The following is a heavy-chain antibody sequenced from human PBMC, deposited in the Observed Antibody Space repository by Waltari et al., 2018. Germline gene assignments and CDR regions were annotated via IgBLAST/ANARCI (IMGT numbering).Heavy chain of an antibody. CDR2: ISPIVGTAP. CDR3: ARRELGGAFDP. V-gene: IGHV1-69*12. D-gene: IGHD3-16*01. J-gene: IGHJ5*02. Sequence: QVQLVQSGAEVKKPGSSVKVSCKASGGNFGRYAIVWVRQAPGEGLEWMGGISPIVGTAPNYAQKFQGRLTVTADESTTTVYMDLSSLRSDDTAVYFCARRELGGAFDPWGQGTLVTVSS. CDR1: GGNFGRYA.